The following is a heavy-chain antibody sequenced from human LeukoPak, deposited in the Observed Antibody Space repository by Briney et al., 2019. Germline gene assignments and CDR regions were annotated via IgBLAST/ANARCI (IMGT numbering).Heavy chain of an antibody. Sequence: PGGSLRLSCAASGFTVSSNYMSWVRQAPGKGLEWVSLISWDGGSTYYADSVKGRFTISRDNSKNSLYLQMNSLRAEDTALYYCAKDMRPRPLKTTVTRVCFQHWGQGTLVTVSS. CDR3: AKDMRPRPLKTTVTRVCFQH. CDR2: ISWDGGST. J-gene: IGHJ1*01. D-gene: IGHD4-17*01. V-gene: IGHV3-43D*03. CDR1: GFTVSSNY.